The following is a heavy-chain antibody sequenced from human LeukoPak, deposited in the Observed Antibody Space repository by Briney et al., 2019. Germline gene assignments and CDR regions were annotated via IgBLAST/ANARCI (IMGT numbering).Heavy chain of an antibody. CDR2: IGTAGDT. D-gene: IGHD4-23*01. Sequence: PGGSLRLSCAASGFTFSSYDMHWVRQATGKGLEWVSAIGTAGDTYYPGSVKGRFTISRDNAKNSLYLQMNSLRAEDTAVYYCASSLDYGGNPGAFDIWGQGTMVTVSS. V-gene: IGHV3-13*04. CDR3: ASSLDYGGNPGAFDI. CDR1: GFTFSSYD. J-gene: IGHJ3*02.